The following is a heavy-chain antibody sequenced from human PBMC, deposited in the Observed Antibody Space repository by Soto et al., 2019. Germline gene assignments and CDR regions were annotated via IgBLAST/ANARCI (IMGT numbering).Heavy chain of an antibody. J-gene: IGHJ4*02. CDR1: GFSLTTGGVA. D-gene: IGHD1-20*01. Sequence: SCPTLVNPTQTLTLTCTFSGFSLTTGGVAXGWIRQPPGKALEWLAFIYWNDDVRYSPFFNSRLTITKDPSRTRVVLTMTNMDPVDTATYYCAQSESVWTPYLDYRGQGIPVTVSS. CDR3: AQSESVWTPYLDY. V-gene: IGHV2-5*01. CDR2: IYWNDDV.